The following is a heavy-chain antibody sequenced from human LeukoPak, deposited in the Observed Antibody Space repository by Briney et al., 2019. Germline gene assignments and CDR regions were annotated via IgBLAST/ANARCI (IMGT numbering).Heavy chain of an antibody. Sequence: SVKVSCKASGYTFSSYAISWVRQAPGQGLEWMGGIIPIFGTANYAQKFQGRVTITTDESTSTAYMELSSLRSEDTAVYYCARGVSYYYYMDVWGKGTTVTVSS. CDR2: IIPIFGTA. V-gene: IGHV1-69*05. CDR3: ARGVSYYYYMDV. CDR1: GYTFSSYA. J-gene: IGHJ6*03.